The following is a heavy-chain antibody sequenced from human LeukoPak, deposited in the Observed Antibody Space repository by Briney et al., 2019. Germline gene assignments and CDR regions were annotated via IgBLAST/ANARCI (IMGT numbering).Heavy chain of an antibody. J-gene: IGHJ4*02. CDR1: GYTFTGYY. Sequence: ASVKVSCKASGYTFTGYYMHWVRQAPGQGLEWMGWINPNSGGTNYAQKFQGRVTMTRDTSISTAYMELSRLRSDDTAVYYCARSRVGSSALGYWGQGTLVTVSS. CDR3: ARSRVGSSALGY. V-gene: IGHV1-2*02. CDR2: INPNSGGT. D-gene: IGHD3-10*01.